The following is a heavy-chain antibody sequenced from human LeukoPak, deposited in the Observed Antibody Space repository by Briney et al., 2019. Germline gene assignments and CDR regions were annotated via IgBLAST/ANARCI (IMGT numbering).Heavy chain of an antibody. CDR3: AKDSSSWYYYGMDV. Sequence: GGSLRLSCAASGFTFDDYAMHWVRQAPGKGLEWVSGISWNSGSIGYADSVKGRFTISRDNAKNSLYLQMNSLRAEDTALYYCAKDSSSWYYYGMDVWGQGTTVTVPS. J-gene: IGHJ6*02. V-gene: IGHV3-9*01. CDR2: ISWNSGSI. CDR1: GFTFDDYA. D-gene: IGHD6-13*01.